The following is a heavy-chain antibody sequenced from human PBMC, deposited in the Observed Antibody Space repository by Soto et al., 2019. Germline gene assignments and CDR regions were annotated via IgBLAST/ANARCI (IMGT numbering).Heavy chain of an antibody. J-gene: IGHJ6*02. V-gene: IGHV4-31*03. Sequence: SEALSLTCTVSGGSISSGGYYWSWIRQHPGKGLEWIGYIYYSGSTYYNPSLKSRVTISVDTSKNQFSLKLSSVTAADTAVYYCARGILLTTYYYYYGMDVWGQGTTVTVYS. D-gene: IGHD4-4*01. CDR1: GGSISSGGYY. CDR3: ARGILLTTYYYYYGMDV. CDR2: IYYSGST.